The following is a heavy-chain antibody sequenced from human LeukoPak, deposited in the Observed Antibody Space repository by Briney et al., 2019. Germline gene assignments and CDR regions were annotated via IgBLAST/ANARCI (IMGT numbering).Heavy chain of an antibody. D-gene: IGHD3-10*01. CDR3: ARGVSGSLNYYYYYYMDV. V-gene: IGHV1-69*04. CDR1: GGTFGSYG. CDR2: TIPIRGMT. J-gene: IGHJ6*03. Sequence: SVKVSCKISGGTFGSYGISWVRQAPGQGLEWMGRTIPIRGMTNYAQKFQGRVTMTRNTSISTAYMELSSLRSEDTAVYYCARGVSGSLNYYYYYYMDVWGKGTTVTVSS.